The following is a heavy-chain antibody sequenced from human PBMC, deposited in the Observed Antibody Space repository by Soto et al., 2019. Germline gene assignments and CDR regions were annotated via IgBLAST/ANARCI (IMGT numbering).Heavy chain of an antibody. CDR2: INPSGGGT. J-gene: IGHJ4*02. D-gene: IGHD3-10*01. CDR1: GYTFSNYY. Sequence: QVHLVQSGAEVKRPGVSVKVSCKASGYTFSNYYMHWVRQVPGHGLEWMGIINPSGGGTTYAQRFRGRLTVTRDTSTSTVYRELSRLISDDTAIYFCARAPQYGSAGYYYNFWGQGTLGTVSS. V-gene: IGHV1-46*01. CDR3: ARAPQYGSAGYYYNF.